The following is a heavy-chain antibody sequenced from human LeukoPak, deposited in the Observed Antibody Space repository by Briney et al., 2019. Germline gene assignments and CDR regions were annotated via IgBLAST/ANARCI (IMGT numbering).Heavy chain of an antibody. CDR3: ARDNKASSWQGYNWFDP. Sequence: SETLSLTCTVSGGSISSYYWSWIRQPPGKGLEWIGYIYYSGSTNYNPSLKSRVTISVDTSKNQFSLKLSSVTAADTAVYYCARDNKASSWQGYNWFDPWGQGTLVTVSS. CDR2: IYYSGST. CDR1: GGSISSYY. D-gene: IGHD6-13*01. V-gene: IGHV4-59*01. J-gene: IGHJ5*02.